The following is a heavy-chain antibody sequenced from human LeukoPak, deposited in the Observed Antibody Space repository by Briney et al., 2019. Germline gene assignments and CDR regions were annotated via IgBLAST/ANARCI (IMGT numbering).Heavy chain of an antibody. Sequence: GGSLRLSCAASGFTFSSYDMHWVRQATGKGLEWVSAIGTAGDTYYPGSVKGRFTISRENAKNSLYLQMNSLRAGDTAVYYCARAPGGSRRAFDWSLTHAGDYYMDVWGKGTTVTVSS. V-gene: IGHV3-13*01. CDR1: GFTFSSYD. CDR2: IGTAGDT. J-gene: IGHJ6*03. CDR3: ARAPGGSRRAFDWSLTHAGDYYMDV. D-gene: IGHD3-9*01.